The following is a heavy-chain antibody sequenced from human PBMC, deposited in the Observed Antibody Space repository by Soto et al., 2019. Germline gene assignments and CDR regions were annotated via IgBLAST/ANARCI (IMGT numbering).Heavy chain of an antibody. J-gene: IGHJ3*01. CDR3: ATLDTPFAFDV. CDR2: MYYSGNT. V-gene: IGHV4-59*01. D-gene: IGHD5-18*01. CDR1: GGSISSYY. Sequence: SETLSLTCTVSGGSISSYYWSWLRQPPGKGLEWIAYMYYSGNTNYNPSLKSRVTMAVDTSKRQFSLKLRSVTAADTAVYYCATLDTPFAFDVWGQGALVTVSS.